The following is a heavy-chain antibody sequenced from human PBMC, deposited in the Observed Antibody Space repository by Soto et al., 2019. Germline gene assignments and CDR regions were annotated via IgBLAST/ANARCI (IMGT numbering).Heavy chain of an antibody. CDR2: ISWNSGSI. CDR1: GFTFDDYA. J-gene: IGHJ6*03. CDR3: AKDSVATPCYYYCMDV. Sequence: EVQLVESGGGLVQPGRSLRLSCAASGFTFDDYAMHWVRQAPGKGLEWVSGISWNSGSIGYADSVKGRFTISRDNAKNSLYLQMNSLRAEDTALYYCAKDSVATPCYYYCMDVWGKGTTVTVSS. V-gene: IGHV3-9*01. D-gene: IGHD2-15*01.